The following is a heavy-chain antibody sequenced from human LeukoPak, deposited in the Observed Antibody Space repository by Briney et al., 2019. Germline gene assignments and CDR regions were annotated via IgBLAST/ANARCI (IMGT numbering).Heavy chain of an antibody. D-gene: IGHD4-11*01. J-gene: IGHJ4*02. V-gene: IGHV4-59*01. CDR1: GGSISTYY. Sequence: PSGTLSLTCTVSGGSISTYYWSWIRQPPGKGLEWIGYIYYNGNTNYNPSLKSRVTMSIDTSKNQFSLNLTSVTAADTAVYYCARDYSNYIIDYWGQGTLVTVSS. CDR3: ARDYSNYIIDY. CDR2: IYYNGNT.